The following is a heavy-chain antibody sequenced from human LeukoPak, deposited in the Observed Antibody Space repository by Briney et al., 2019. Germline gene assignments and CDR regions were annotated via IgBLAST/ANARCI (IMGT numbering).Heavy chain of an antibody. CDR3: AKDREQLVPGSSWFDP. Sequence: GGSLRLSCAASGFTFDDYPMHWVRQAPGKGLEWVSLISWDGGSTYYADSVKGRFTISRDNSKNTLYLQMNSLRAEDTAVYYCAKDREQLVPGSSWFDPWGQGTLVTVSS. CDR2: ISWDGGST. CDR1: GFTFDDYP. V-gene: IGHV3-43*01. D-gene: IGHD6-6*01. J-gene: IGHJ5*02.